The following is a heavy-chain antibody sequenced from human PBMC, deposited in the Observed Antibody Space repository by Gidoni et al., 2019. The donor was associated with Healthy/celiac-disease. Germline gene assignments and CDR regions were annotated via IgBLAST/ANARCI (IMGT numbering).Heavy chain of an antibody. D-gene: IGHD1-26*01. CDR3: TTVGGSYGAPNFQH. CDR2: IKSKTDGGTT. V-gene: IGHV3-15*01. CDR1: FFTFSNAW. J-gene: IGHJ1*01. Sequence: EVQLVESGGGLVKPGWSLRPSCASSFFTFSNAWMSWVRQVPGKGLEWVGRIKSKTDGGTTDYAAPVKGRFTIARDESKNTLYLQMNRLKTEDTAVYYCTTVGGSYGAPNFQHWGQGTLVNVSS.